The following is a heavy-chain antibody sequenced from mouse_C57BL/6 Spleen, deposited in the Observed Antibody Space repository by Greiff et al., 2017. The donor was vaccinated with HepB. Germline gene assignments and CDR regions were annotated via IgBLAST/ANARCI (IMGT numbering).Heavy chain of an antibody. CDR3: AREFITTVVATPYYAMDY. CDR2: ISDGGSYT. V-gene: IGHV5-4*03. Sequence: EVKLQESGGGLVKPGGSLKLSCAASGFTFSSYAMSWVRQTPEKRLEWVATISDGGSYTYYPDNVKGRFTISRDNAKNNLYLQMRHLKSEDTAMYYCAREFITTVVATPYYAMDYWGQGTSVTVSS. J-gene: IGHJ4*01. CDR1: GFTFSSYA. D-gene: IGHD1-1*01.